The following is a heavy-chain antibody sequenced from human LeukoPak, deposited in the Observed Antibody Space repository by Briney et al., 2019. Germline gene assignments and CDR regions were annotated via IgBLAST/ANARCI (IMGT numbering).Heavy chain of an antibody. V-gene: IGHV3-23*01. Sequence: PGGSLRLSCAASGFTFSSYGMSWVRQAPGKGLEWVSAISGSGGSTYYADSVKGRFTISRDNSKNTLYLQMNSLRAEDTAVYYCAKAGGDYYDSSGYYPFSPRFDYWGQGTLVTVSS. J-gene: IGHJ4*02. CDR2: ISGSGGST. CDR3: AKAGGDYYDSSGYYPFSPRFDY. CDR1: GFTFSSYG. D-gene: IGHD3-22*01.